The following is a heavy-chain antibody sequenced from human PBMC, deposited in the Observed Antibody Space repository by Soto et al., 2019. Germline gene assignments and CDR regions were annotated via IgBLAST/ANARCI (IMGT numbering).Heavy chain of an antibody. V-gene: IGHV3-9*01. D-gene: IGHD2-2*01. Sequence: GGSLRLSCAASGFTFDDYAMHWVRQAPGKGLEWVSGISWNSGSIGYADSVKGRFTISRDNAKNSLYLQMNILRVEDTAVYYCAKDRQNFNAVWDPLDVWGQGTLVTVSS. CDR1: GFTFDDYA. CDR2: ISWNSGSI. CDR3: AKDRQNFNAVWDPLDV. J-gene: IGHJ3*01.